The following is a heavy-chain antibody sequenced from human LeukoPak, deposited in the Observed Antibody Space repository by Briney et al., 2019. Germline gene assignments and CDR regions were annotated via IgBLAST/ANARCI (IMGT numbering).Heavy chain of an antibody. CDR1: GFTFSSYA. J-gene: IGHJ4*02. D-gene: IGHD3-16*01. CDR3: AKDIALRGGPA. Sequence: GGSLRLSCAASGFTFSSYARSWVRQAPGKGLEWVSTINGGGVNTHYADSVGGRFTISRDNSKNTLFLQMYSLRDEDTAVYYCAKDIALRGGPAWGQGTLVTVSS. CDR2: INGGGVNT. V-gene: IGHV3-23*01.